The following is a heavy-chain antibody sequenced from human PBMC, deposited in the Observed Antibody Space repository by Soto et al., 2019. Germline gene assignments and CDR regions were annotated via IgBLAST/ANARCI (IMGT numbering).Heavy chain of an antibody. Sequence: QVQLVESGGGVVQPGRSLRLSCAASGFTFSNYAMHWVRQAPGKGLEWVAVISYAGRNNYYADSVNGRFTISRDNSKNARYLQMNSLRTEDTAVYYCSRDRAKYYYYGMDVCGQGTTVTVS. CDR3: SRDRAKYYYYGMDV. CDR1: GFTFSNYA. CDR2: ISYAGRNN. V-gene: IGHV3-30-3*01. J-gene: IGHJ6*02.